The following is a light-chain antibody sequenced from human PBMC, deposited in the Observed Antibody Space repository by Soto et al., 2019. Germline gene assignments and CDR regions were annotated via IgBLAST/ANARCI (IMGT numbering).Light chain of an antibody. J-gene: IGKJ1*01. CDR3: QQYATSPQT. CDR2: AAS. Sequence: EIVLTQSPGTLYLSPGEGTTLSCRASESVSNHYLAWYQQRPGQAPRLLIFAASYRATGVPDRFSGRGSGTDFSLTISRLEPEDFAIYYCQQYATSPQTFGHGTKVDIK. V-gene: IGKV3-20*01. CDR1: ESVSNHY.